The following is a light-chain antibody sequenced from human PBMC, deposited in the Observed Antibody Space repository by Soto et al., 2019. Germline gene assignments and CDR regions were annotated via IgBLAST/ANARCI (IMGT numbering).Light chain of an antibody. J-gene: IGKJ3*01. CDR3: QQYYSIPFT. CDR2: WAS. CDR1: QSVLYSSNNKNY. V-gene: IGKV4-1*01. Sequence: DIVMTQSPDSLAVSLGERATINCKSSQSVLYSSNNKNYLAWYQQKPGQSPQLLIYWASTRESGVPDRFSVSGSGTDFTLTINSLQAEDVAVYYCQQYYSIPFTFGPGTKVDIK.